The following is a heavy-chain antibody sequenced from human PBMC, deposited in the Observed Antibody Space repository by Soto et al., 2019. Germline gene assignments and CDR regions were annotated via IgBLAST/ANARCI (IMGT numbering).Heavy chain of an antibody. CDR3: AKVPRITIFGVALYGMAV. D-gene: IGHD3-3*01. Sequence: GGSLRLSCAASGFTFVSYGIHCFRHSAFKWLEWVAVISYDGGNKYYADSVKGRFTISRDNSKNTLYLQMNSLRAEDTAVYYCAKVPRITIFGVALYGMAVWGQGTTVTVSS. CDR2: ISYDGGNK. V-gene: IGHV3-30*18. J-gene: IGHJ6*02. CDR1: GFTFVSYG.